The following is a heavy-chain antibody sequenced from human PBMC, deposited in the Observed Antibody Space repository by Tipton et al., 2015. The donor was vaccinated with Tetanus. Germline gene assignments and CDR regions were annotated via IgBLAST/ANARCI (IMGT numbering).Heavy chain of an antibody. CDR3: ARGTGDY. Sequence: TLSLTCTVSGGSVRSGDYSWSWIRQPPGKGLEWIGYIYYSGSTNYNPSLKSRVTISVDTSKNQFSLKLSSVTAADTAVYYCARGTGDYWGQGTLVTVSS. CDR1: GGSVRSGDYS. J-gene: IGHJ4*02. CDR2: IYYSGST. V-gene: IGHV4-61*08. D-gene: IGHD1-14*01.